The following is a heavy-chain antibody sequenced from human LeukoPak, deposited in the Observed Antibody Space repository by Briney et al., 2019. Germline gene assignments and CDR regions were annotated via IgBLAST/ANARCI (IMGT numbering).Heavy chain of an antibody. J-gene: IGHJ4*02. D-gene: IGHD4-17*01. V-gene: IGHV1-46*01. CDR1: GGTFSSYA. Sequence: GASVKVSCKASGGTFSSYAISWVRQAPGQGLEWMGIINPSGGSTSYAQKFQGRVTMTRDMSTSTVYMELSSLRSEDTAVYYCARDRPDYGDYAGGGNDHWGQGTLVTVSS. CDR3: ARDRPDYGDYAGGGNDH. CDR2: INPSGGST.